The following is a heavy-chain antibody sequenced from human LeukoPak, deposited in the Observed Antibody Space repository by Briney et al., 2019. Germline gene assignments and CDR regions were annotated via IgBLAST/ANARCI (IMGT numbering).Heavy chain of an antibody. CDR2: IYTSGST. D-gene: IGHD3-3*01. V-gene: IGHV4-4*09. CDR3: ARHPNFWSGYLSYYYMDV. Sequence: PSETLSLTCTVSGGSISSYYWSWIRQPPGKGLEWIGYIYTSGSTNYNPSLKSRVTISVDTSKNQFSLKLSSVTAADTAVYYFARHPNFWSGYLSYYYMDVWGKGTTVTVSS. CDR1: GGSISSYY. J-gene: IGHJ6*03.